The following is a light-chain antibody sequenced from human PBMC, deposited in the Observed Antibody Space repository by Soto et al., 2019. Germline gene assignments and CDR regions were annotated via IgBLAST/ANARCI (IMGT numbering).Light chain of an antibody. Sequence: QSALTQPASVSGSPGQSITISCTGTSSDVGGYNYVSWYQQHPGNAPKLMIYDVSNRPSGVSNRFSGSKSGNTASLTISGVQAEDEADYYCSSYTSSSTLVLFGGGTKLTVL. CDR1: SSDVGGYNY. J-gene: IGLJ2*01. V-gene: IGLV2-14*03. CDR3: SSYTSSSTLVL. CDR2: DVS.